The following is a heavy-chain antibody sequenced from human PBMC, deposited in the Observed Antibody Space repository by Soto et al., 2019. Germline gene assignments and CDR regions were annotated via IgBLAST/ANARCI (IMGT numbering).Heavy chain of an antibody. J-gene: IGHJ4*02. CDR3: AREGGYRSGWFDY. D-gene: IGHD6-19*01. CDR2: ISTYNGDT. CDR1: GYPFTSYG. Sequence: QVQLVQSGAEAKKPGASVNVSCKASGYPFTSYGISWVRQAPGQGLEWMGWISTYNGDTNYARNVQGRVSMTRDTSTNTVSLEMRSLRSDDTAVYYCAREGGYRSGWFDYWGQGTPVTVSS. V-gene: IGHV1-18*01.